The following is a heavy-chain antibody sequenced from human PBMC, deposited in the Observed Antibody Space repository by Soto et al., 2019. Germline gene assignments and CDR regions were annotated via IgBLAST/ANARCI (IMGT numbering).Heavy chain of an antibody. CDR3: ARSMYYDFWSGYYYYGMDV. CDR1: GFTFSSYG. Sequence: QVQLVESGGGVVQPGRSLGLSCAASGFTFSSYGMHWVRQAPGKGLEWVAVISYDGSNKYYADSVKGRFTISRDNSKNTLYLQMNSLRAEDTAVYYCARSMYYDFWSGYYYYGMDVWGQGTTVTVSS. D-gene: IGHD3-3*01. V-gene: IGHV3-30*03. J-gene: IGHJ6*02. CDR2: ISYDGSNK.